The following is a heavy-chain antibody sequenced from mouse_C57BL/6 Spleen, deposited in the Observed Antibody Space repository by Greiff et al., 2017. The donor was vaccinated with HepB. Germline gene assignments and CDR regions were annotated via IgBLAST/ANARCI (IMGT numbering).Heavy chain of an antibody. D-gene: IGHD1-1*01. CDR2: INPNNGGT. CDR1: GFSFTDSY. V-gene: IGHV1-22*01. CDR3: ARRAVVDFDY. Sequence: EVQLQQSGPELVKPGASVKMSCTASGFSFTDSYMPWVKQSHGKSLEWIGYINPNNGGTSYNQKFKGKATLTVNKSSSTAYMELRSLTSEDSAVYYCARRAVVDFDYWGQGTTLTVSS. J-gene: IGHJ2*01.